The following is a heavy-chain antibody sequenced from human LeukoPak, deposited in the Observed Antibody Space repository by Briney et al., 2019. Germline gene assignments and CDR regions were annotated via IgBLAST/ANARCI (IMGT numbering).Heavy chain of an antibody. Sequence: GGSLRLSCTASGFSFSSYAMSWVRQAPGKGLEWVSAISGSGGSTYYADSVKGRFTISRDNSKNTLYLQMNSLRAEDTAVYYCAKEVGYGDYHCADYWGQGTLVTVSS. CDR3: AKEVGYGDYHCADY. J-gene: IGHJ4*02. V-gene: IGHV3-23*01. CDR1: GFSFSSYA. CDR2: ISGSGGST. D-gene: IGHD4-17*01.